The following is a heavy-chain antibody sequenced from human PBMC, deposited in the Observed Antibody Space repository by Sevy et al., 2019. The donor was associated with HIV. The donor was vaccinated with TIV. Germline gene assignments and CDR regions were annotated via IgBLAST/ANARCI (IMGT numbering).Heavy chain of an antibody. CDR1: GYTFTGYY. V-gene: IGHV1-2*02. D-gene: IGHD3-3*01. J-gene: IGHJ4*02. CDR3: ARPHAYNDFWGCYNAFDH. CDR2: INPDSGGT. Sequence: ASVKVSCKASGYTFTGYYMHWVRQAPGQGLEWMGWINPDSGGTNYAQKYQGRVTMTRDTSISTASKELSRLRMDDTGVYYTARPHAYNDFWGCYNAFDHWGQGTLVTVSS.